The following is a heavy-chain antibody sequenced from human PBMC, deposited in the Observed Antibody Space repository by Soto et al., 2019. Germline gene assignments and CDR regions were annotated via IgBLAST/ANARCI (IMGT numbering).Heavy chain of an antibody. CDR3: ARDPRDGYWYFDL. CDR2: IVPILATA. V-gene: IGHV1-69*08. Sequence: QVQLVQSGAEVKKPGSSVKVSCKASAAAFSSDTLSWVRQSPGQGLEWMGRIVPILATAHYAQNFQGRVTSTADKSTSTVYMELSSLRSEDTAVYYCARDPRDGYWYFDLWGRGTLVTVSS. CDR1: AAAFSSDT. J-gene: IGHJ2*01.